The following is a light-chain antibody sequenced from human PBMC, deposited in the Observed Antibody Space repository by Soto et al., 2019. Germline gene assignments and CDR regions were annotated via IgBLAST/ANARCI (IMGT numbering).Light chain of an antibody. J-gene: IGKJ1*01. CDR3: QQSYSTPPVT. CDR2: KAS. Sequence: DIQMKQSPSTLSASVGDRVTITCRASQSISSWLAWYQQKQRKAPTLLIYKASTLEGGVPPRFSSRGSGTEFTLPISSLQPDDFSAYYCQQSYSTPPVTFGQGTKVEIK. CDR1: QSISSW. V-gene: IGKV1-5*03.